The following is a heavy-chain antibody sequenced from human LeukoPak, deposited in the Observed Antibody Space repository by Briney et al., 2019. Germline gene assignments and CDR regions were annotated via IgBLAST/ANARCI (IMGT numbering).Heavy chain of an antibody. CDR2: INAGNGNT. J-gene: IGHJ5*02. D-gene: IGHD6-19*01. V-gene: IGHV1-3*01. Sequence: ASVKDSCKASGYTFTSYAMHWVRQAPGQRLEWMGWINAGNGNTKYSQKFQGRVTITRDTSASTAYMELSSLRSEDTAVYYCARSLIGYSSGWYGFSLWENNWFDPWGQGTLVTVSS. CDR3: ARSLIGYSSGWYGFSLWENNWFDP. CDR1: GYTFTSYA.